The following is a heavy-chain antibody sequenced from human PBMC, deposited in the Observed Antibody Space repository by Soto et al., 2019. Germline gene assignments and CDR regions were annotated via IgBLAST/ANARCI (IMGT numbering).Heavy chain of an antibody. D-gene: IGHD2-21*02. CDR2: AYYRSQLYY. Sequence: SQTLSLTGAISEDSVSSNSSAWNWIRQSPSRGLEWLGRAYYRSQLYYDSAVSVKSRITVIPYISKNQFSLHLSSVTTDDTAIYYCTKQKGDSRTYNGLDVWGQGTTVTVS. CDR3: TKQKGDSRTYNGLDV. J-gene: IGHJ6*02. V-gene: IGHV6-1*01. CDR1: EDSVSSNSSA.